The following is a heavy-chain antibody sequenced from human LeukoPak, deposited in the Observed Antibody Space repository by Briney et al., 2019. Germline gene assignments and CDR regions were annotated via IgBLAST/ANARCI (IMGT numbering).Heavy chain of an antibody. CDR2: IYYDGSNK. CDR3: VRMGGGKGGKTLEN. V-gene: IGHV3-33*01. CDR1: GFTFSSYG. D-gene: IGHD4-23*01. J-gene: IGHJ4*02. Sequence: PGGSLRLSCAASGFTFSSYGMHWVRQAPGKGLDWVAMIYYDGSNKYYADSVRGRFTISRDNSRNTVYLQMNSLRVEDTAVYFCVRMGGGKGGKTLENWGQGTLVIVSS.